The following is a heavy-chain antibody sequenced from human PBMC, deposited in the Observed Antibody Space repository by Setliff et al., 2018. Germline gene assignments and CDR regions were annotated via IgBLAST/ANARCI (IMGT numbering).Heavy chain of an antibody. Sequence: GGSLRLSCAASGFSFSDYYMSWVRQAPGKGLEWLSKISGSGITIFYADSVRGRFTISRDNAKNSLYLQMNNLRAEDTALYSCARDGVSYAMDVWGHGTTVTAP. V-gene: IGHV3-11*04. CDR1: GFSFSDYY. CDR3: ARDGVSYAMDV. J-gene: IGHJ6*02. CDR2: ISGSGITI.